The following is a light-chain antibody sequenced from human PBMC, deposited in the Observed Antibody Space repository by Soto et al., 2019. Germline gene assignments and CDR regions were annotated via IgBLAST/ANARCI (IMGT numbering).Light chain of an antibody. Sequence: EIVLTQTPGTLSLSPGERATLSCWASQSVSSSNLGWYQQKAGQAPRLLIYGASSRATGIPDRFSGSGSGTDFTLTISRLEPEDFAMYFCQQYGSSSWTFGQGTKVEIK. CDR3: QQYGSSSWT. CDR1: QSVSSSN. J-gene: IGKJ1*01. V-gene: IGKV3-20*01. CDR2: GAS.